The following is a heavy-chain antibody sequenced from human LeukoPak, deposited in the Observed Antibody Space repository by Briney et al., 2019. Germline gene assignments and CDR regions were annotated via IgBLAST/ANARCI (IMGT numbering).Heavy chain of an antibody. J-gene: IGHJ5*02. CDR3: AREPDIVVVPAALDNWFDP. V-gene: IGHV4-34*01. Sequence: SEALSLTCAVYGGSFSGYYWSWIRQPPGKGLEWIWEINHSGSTNYNPSLKSRVTISVDTSENQFSLKLSSVTDADTAVYYCAREPDIVVVPAALDNWFDPWGQGTLVTVSS. CDR1: GGSFSGYY. D-gene: IGHD2-2*01. CDR2: INHSGST.